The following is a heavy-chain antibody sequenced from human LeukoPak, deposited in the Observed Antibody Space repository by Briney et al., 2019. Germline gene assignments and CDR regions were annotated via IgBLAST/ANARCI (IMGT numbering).Heavy chain of an antibody. CDR2: IYHSGST. J-gene: IGHJ5*02. D-gene: IGHD3-9*01. V-gene: IGHV4-4*02. Sequence: SETLSLTCAVSGGSISSSNWWSWVRQPPGKGLEWIGEIYHSGSTNYNPSLKSRVTISVDTSKNQFSLKLSSVTAADTAVYYCARGRMTPTGYYRGRTNWFDPWGQGTLVTVSS. CDR3: ARGRMTPTGYYRGRTNWFDP. CDR1: GGSISSSNW.